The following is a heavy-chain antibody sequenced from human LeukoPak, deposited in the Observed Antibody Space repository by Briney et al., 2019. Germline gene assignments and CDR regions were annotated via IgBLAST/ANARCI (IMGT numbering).Heavy chain of an antibody. D-gene: IGHD1-20*01. V-gene: IGHV3-11*01. CDR2: ISSSGSTI. J-gene: IGHJ6*02. CDR3: ARDRRSNWNDLAYYGMDV. CDR1: EFTFSDYY. Sequence: GGSLRLSCAASEFTFSDYYMSWIRQAPGKGLEWVSYISSSGSTIYYADSVKGRFTISRDNATNSLYLQMNSLRAEDTAVYYCARDRRSNWNDLAYYGMDVWGQGTTVTVSS.